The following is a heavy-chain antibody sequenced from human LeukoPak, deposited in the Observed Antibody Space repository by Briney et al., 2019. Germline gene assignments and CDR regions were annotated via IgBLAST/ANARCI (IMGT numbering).Heavy chain of an antibody. CDR1: GFIFSQYS. CDR3: ARDAGNSGYGCDL. V-gene: IGHV3-48*01. J-gene: IGHJ5*02. CDR2: IRSSSET. D-gene: IGHD5-12*01. Sequence: GGSLRLSCAASGFIFSQYSMNWVRQAPGKGLEWVSHIRSSSETFCADSVKGRFTISSDNARNSLYLQMNNLRGEDTAIYYCARDAGNSGYGCDLWGQGTLVTVSS.